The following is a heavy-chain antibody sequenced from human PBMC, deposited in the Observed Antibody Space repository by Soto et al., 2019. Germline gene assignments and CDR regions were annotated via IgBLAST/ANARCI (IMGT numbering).Heavy chain of an antibody. J-gene: IGHJ4*02. V-gene: IGHV3-23*01. CDR2: LGTSGSTT. D-gene: IGHD3-16*01. CDR3: AKSSGAISEVARRESYS. CDR1: GFIFSNYA. Sequence: GGSLRLSCAASGFIFSNYAVSWVRQAPGKGLEWVSALGTSGSTTYYADSVKGRFTISRDNSKNTLYLQMNSLRAEDTAVYYCAKSSGAISEVARRESYSWGQRTVLTVSS.